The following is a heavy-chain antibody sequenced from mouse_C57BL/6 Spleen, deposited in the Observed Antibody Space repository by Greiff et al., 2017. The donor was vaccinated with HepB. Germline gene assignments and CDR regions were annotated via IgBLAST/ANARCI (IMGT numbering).Heavy chain of an antibody. D-gene: IGHD1-1*01. CDR3: ARDIYYYGSSYEERDFDV. CDR1: GYTFTSYW. V-gene: IGHV1-72*01. Sequence: QVQLQQPGAELVKPGASVKLSCKASGYTFTSYWMHWVKQRPGRGLEWIGRIDPNSGGTKYNEKFKSKATLTVDKPSSTAYMQRSSLTSEDSAVYYWARDIYYYGSSYEERDFDVWGTGTTVTVSS. CDR2: IDPNSGGT. J-gene: IGHJ1*03.